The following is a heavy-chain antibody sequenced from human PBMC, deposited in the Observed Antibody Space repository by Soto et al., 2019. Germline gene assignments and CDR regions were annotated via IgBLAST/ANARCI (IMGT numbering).Heavy chain of an antibody. J-gene: IGHJ5*02. CDR3: TRDASRDSSARGWFDP. CDR1: GFIFSDYY. D-gene: IGHD6-13*01. Sequence: GGSLRLSCAASGFIFSDYYIDWVRQAPGKGLEWVGRSKNKANNDTSEYAASVKGRFTISRDNAKNSLHLQMNSLRAEDTAVYYCTRDASRDSSARGWFDPWGPGTLVTVSS. CDR2: SKNKANNDTS. V-gene: IGHV3-72*01.